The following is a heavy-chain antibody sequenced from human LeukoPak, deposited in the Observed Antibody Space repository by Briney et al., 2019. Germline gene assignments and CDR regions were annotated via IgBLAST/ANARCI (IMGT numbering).Heavy chain of an antibody. V-gene: IGHV4-39*01. Sequence: SETLSLTCSVSGGSISRSSYYWGWIRQPPGKGLEWIGTIYFSGSTYYNPSLKSRVTISVDTSKNQFSLKLSSVTAAGTAVYYCARSAYFDYWGQGTLVTVSS. J-gene: IGHJ4*02. CDR1: GGSISRSSYY. CDR2: IYFSGST. CDR3: ARSAYFDY.